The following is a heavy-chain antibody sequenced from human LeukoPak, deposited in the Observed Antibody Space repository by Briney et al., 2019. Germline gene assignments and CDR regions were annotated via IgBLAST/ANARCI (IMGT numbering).Heavy chain of an antibody. CDR2: FDPEDGET. J-gene: IGHJ6*02. CDR1: GYTLTELS. Sequence: ASVKVSCKVSGYTLTELSMHWVRQAPGKGLEWMGGFDPEDGETIYAQKFQGRVTMTRNTSISTAYMELSSLRSEDTAVYYCASANSWSGYSELYYYYGMDVWGQGTTVTVSS. D-gene: IGHD3-3*01. CDR3: ASANSWSGYSELYYYYGMDV. V-gene: IGHV1-24*01.